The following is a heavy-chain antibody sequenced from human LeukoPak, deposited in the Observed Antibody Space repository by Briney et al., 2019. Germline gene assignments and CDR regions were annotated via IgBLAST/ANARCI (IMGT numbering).Heavy chain of an antibody. CDR3: ARDRSTD. D-gene: IGHD2-8*02. Sequence: PGGSLRLSCAASGFTFSSYSMNWVRQAPGKGLEWVSSISSSSSYIYYGDSVKGRFTISRDNAQNSLYLQMNSLRAEDTAVYYCARDRSTDWGQGTLVTVSS. CDR1: GFTFSSYS. V-gene: IGHV3-21*01. CDR2: ISSSSSYI. J-gene: IGHJ4*02.